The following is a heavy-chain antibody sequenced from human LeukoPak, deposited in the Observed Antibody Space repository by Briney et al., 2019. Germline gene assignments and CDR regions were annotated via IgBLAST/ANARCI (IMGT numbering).Heavy chain of an antibody. CDR3: ARHRSGIAAPPGV. CDR2: IHYSGST. D-gene: IGHD6-13*01. J-gene: IGHJ4*02. CDR1: GGSISSSSYY. Sequence: SETLSLTCTVSGGSISSSSYYWGWIRQPPGKGLEWIGSIHYSGSTYYNPSLKSRVTISVDTSKNQFSLKKSSVTAADTAVYYCARHRSGIAAPPGVWGQGTLVTVSS. V-gene: IGHV4-39*01.